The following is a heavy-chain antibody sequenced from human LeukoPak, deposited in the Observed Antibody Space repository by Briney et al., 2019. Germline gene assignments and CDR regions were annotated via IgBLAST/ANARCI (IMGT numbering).Heavy chain of an antibody. V-gene: IGHV1-2*02. D-gene: IGHD2-2*01. CDR3: ARYCSSTSCYDRNLDY. J-gene: IGHJ4*02. Sequence: ASVKVSCKASGYTFTGYYMHWVRQAPGQGLEWMGWINPNSGGTNYAQKFQGRVTMTRDTSISTAYMELSRLRSDDTAVYYCARYCSSTSCYDRNLDYWGQGTLVTVSS. CDR1: GYTFTGYY. CDR2: INPNSGGT.